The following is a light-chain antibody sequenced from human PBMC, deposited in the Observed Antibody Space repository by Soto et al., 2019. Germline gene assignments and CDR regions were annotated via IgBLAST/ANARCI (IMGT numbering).Light chain of an antibody. CDR2: AAS. J-gene: IGKJ4*01. Sequence: DIQMTRSPSSLSASVGDRVTITCRASQSISSYLNWYQQKPGKAPKLLIYAASSLQSGVPSRFSGSGSGTDFTLTISSLQPEDFATYYCQQSYSSGITFGGGTKVEIK. V-gene: IGKV1-39*01. CDR1: QSISSY. CDR3: QQSYSSGIT.